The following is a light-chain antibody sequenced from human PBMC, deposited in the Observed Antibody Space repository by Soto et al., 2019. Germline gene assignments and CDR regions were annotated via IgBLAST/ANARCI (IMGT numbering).Light chain of an antibody. Sequence: QSALTQPASVSGSPGQSITISCTGTSSDIGYYNYVSWYQQHPGKAPKLMIYEVSNRPSGVSNRFSGSKSGNTASLTISGLQAEDEADYYCSSYTTSSTLEIGGGTKLTVL. CDR2: EVS. J-gene: IGLJ2*01. V-gene: IGLV2-14*01. CDR3: SSYTTSSTLE. CDR1: SSDIGYYNY.